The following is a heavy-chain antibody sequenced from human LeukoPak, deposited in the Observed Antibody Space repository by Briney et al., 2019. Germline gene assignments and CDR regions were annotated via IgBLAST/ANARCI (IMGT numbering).Heavy chain of an antibody. V-gene: IGHV3-21*01. CDR3: AKVSSSWGEDY. CDR1: GFTFSSYN. Sequence: GGSLRLSCAASGFTFSSYNMNWVRQAPGKGLEWVSSISSSSSYIYYADSVKGRFTISRDNAKNSLYLQMNSLRAEDTAVYYCAKVSSSWGEDYWGQGTLVTVSS. J-gene: IGHJ4*02. D-gene: IGHD6-13*01. CDR2: ISSSSSYI.